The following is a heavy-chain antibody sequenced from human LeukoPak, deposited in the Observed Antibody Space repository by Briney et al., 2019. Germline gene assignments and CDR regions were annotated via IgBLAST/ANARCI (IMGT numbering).Heavy chain of an antibody. J-gene: IGHJ5*02. V-gene: IGHV4-59*11. CDR1: GGSMNNHY. CDR2: IYYSGST. Sequence: SETLSLTCTVSGGSMNNHYWSWIRQPPGKGPEWIGYIYYSGSTNYNPSLKGRVTISVDTSKNQFSLKLTSVTAADTAVYYCAKHLTNAYYDMIWFDPWGQGTLVTVSS. CDR3: AKHLTNAYYDMIWFDP. D-gene: IGHD3-16*01.